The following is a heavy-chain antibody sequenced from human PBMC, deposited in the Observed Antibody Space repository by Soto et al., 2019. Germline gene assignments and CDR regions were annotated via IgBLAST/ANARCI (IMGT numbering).Heavy chain of an antibody. CDR2: IKQDGSEK. Sequence: GGSLRLSCAASGFTFSSYWMSWVRQAPGKGLEWVANIKQDGSEKYYVDSVKGRFTISRDNAKNSLYLQMNSLRAEDTAVYYCARGSDYGVYYYYGMDVWGQGTTVTVYS. V-gene: IGHV3-7*01. CDR1: GFTFSSYW. CDR3: ARGSDYGVYYYYGMDV. D-gene: IGHD4-17*01. J-gene: IGHJ6*02.